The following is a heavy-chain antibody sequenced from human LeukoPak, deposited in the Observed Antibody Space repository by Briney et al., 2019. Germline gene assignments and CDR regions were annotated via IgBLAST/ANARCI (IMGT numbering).Heavy chain of an antibody. CDR2: INPNSGGT. D-gene: IGHD6-19*01. V-gene: IGHV1-2*02. CDR3: AREPPQWLVLGYDY. Sequence: ASVKVSCTASGYTFTGYYMHWVRQAPGQGLEWMGWINPNSGGTNYAQKFQGRVTMTRDTSISTAYMELSRLRSDDTAVYYCAREPPQWLVLGYDYWGQGTLVTVSS. J-gene: IGHJ4*02. CDR1: GYTFTGYY.